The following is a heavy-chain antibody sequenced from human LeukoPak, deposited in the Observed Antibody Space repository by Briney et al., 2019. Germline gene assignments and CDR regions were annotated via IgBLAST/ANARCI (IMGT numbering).Heavy chain of an antibody. CDR1: GYSFTSYW. Sequence: GESLKISCKGSGYSFTSYWIGWVRQMPGKGLEWMGIIYPGDSDTRYSPSFQGQVTISADKSISTAYLQWSSLKASDTAMYYCARPSREAAAGTGGYYYYMDVWGKGTTVTVSS. V-gene: IGHV5-51*01. D-gene: IGHD6-13*01. CDR3: ARPSREAAAGTGGYYYYMDV. J-gene: IGHJ6*03. CDR2: IYPGDSDT.